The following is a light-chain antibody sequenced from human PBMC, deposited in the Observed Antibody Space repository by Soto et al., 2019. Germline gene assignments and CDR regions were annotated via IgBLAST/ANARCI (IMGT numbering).Light chain of an antibody. CDR3: QRYGSSLYT. CDR1: QSVSSVS. CDR2: GAS. V-gene: IGKV3-20*01. Sequence: EIVLTQSPGTLSLSQGERATLSCRASQSVSSVSLAWYQQKPGQAPRLLIYGASSRATGIPDRFSGSGSGTDFTLIISRLEPEDFAVYYCQRYGSSLYTFGQGTKLEIK. J-gene: IGKJ2*01.